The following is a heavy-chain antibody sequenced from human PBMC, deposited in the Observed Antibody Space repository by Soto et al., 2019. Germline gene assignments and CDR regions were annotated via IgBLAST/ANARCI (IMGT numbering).Heavy chain of an antibody. J-gene: IGHJ6*02. V-gene: IGHV1-69*05. Sequence: QVRLVQSGAEVKKPGSSVNLSCKASGGTFSNLAINWVRQAPGQGLEWMGGITPLLGAADYAQKFQGRVSIISDESTTTVYMELRSLKSDDTAMYYCATDGQIPLFGVASAPSAMDVWGQGTTVTVSS. CDR1: GGTFSNLA. CDR3: ATDGQIPLFGVASAPSAMDV. CDR2: ITPLLGAA. D-gene: IGHD3-3*01.